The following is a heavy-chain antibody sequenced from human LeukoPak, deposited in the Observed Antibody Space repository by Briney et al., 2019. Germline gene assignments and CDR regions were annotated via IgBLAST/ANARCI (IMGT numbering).Heavy chain of an antibody. D-gene: IGHD1-1*01. Sequence: PGGSMRLSCAASGFTFSNYWIHWVRQAPGKGLVWVSRFNGDGVSTTYADSVKGRFTISSDNAKNTLYLQMNSLRAEDTAVYYCARGTGTTFDYWGQGTLVTVSS. J-gene: IGHJ4*02. CDR3: ARGTGTTFDY. CDR1: GFTFSNYW. CDR2: FNGDGVST. V-gene: IGHV3-74*01.